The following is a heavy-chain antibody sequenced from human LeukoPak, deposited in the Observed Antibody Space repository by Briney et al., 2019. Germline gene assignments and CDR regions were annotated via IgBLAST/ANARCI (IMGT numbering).Heavy chain of an antibody. Sequence: SETLSLTCTVSGGSISSSSYYWGWIRQPPGKGLEWIGSIYYSGSTYYNPSLKSRVTISVDTSKNQFSLKLSPVTAADTAVYYCARSGYGDYSTYFDYWGQGTLVTVSS. D-gene: IGHD4-17*01. CDR1: GGSISSSSYY. CDR3: ARSGYGDYSTYFDY. J-gene: IGHJ4*02. V-gene: IGHV4-39*07. CDR2: IYYSGST.